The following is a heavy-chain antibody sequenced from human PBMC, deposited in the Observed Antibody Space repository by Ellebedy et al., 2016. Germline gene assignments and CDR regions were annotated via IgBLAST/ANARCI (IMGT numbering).Heavy chain of an antibody. Sequence: GESLKISCAASGFTFRNYGMHWVRQAPGKGLEWVSSISSSSSYIYYADSVKGRFTISRDNAKNSLYLQMNSLRAEDTAVYYCARDPGTQGGWGQGTLVTVSS. CDR3: ARDPGTQGG. J-gene: IGHJ4*02. CDR1: GFTFRNYG. CDR2: ISSSSSYI. D-gene: IGHD1-1*01. V-gene: IGHV3-21*01.